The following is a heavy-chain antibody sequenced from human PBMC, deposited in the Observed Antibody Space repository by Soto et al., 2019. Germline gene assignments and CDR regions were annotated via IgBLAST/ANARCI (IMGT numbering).Heavy chain of an antibody. J-gene: IGHJ6*02. CDR2: IYHSGST. D-gene: IGHD3-10*01. CDR1: VGSISMGGYS. V-gene: IGHV4-30-2*01. Sequence: PSEALCITCAVSVGSISMGGYSWSWIRQPPGKGLEWIGYIYHSGSTYYNPSLKSRVTISVDRSKNQFSLKLSSVTAADTAVYYCAREQRVRGVMGYYYGMDVWGQGTTVTV. CDR3: AREQRVRGVMGYYYGMDV.